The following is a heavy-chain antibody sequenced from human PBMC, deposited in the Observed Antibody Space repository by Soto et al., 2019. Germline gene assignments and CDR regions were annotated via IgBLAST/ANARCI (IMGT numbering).Heavy chain of an antibody. CDR3: ARDCSSTSCPSPGY. V-gene: IGHV1-69*08. D-gene: IGHD2-2*01. CDR2: IIPILGIA. CDR1: GGTFSSYS. J-gene: IGHJ4*02. Sequence: QVQLVQSGAEVKKPGSSVKVSCKASGGTFSSYSISWVRQAPGQGLEWMGRIIPILGIANYAQKFQGRVTITADKSTSTAYMGLSSLRSEDTAVYYCARDCSSTSCPSPGYWGQGTLVTVSS.